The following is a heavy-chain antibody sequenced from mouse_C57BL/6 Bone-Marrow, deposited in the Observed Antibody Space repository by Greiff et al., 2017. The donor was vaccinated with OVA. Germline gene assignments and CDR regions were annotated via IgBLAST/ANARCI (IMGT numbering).Heavy chain of an antibody. CDR3: ARNGFGGYYYFDY. D-gene: IGHD2-3*01. J-gene: IGHJ2*01. CDR2: IYPGDGDT. CDR1: GYAFSSSW. Sequence: VQRVESGPELVKPGASVKISCKASGYAFSSSWMNWVKQRPGKGLEWIGRIYPGDGDTNYNGKFKGKATLTADKSSSTAYMQLSSLTSEDSAVYFCARNGFGGYYYFDYWGQGTTLTVSS. V-gene: IGHV1-82*01.